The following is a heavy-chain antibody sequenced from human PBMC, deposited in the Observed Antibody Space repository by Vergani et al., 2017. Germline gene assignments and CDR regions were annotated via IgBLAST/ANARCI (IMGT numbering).Heavy chain of an antibody. D-gene: IGHD2-2*01. CDR2: IYPGDSDT. CDR3: ARPSSRVVPAASLDY. J-gene: IGHJ4*02. CDR1: GYSFTSYW. V-gene: IGHV5-51*03. Sequence: EVQLVPSGAEVKKPGESLKISCTGSGYSFTSYWIGWVRPMPGKGLEWMGIIYPGDSDTRYSPSFQGQVTISADKSISTAYLQWSSLKASDTAMYYCARPSSRVVPAASLDYWGQGTLVTVSS.